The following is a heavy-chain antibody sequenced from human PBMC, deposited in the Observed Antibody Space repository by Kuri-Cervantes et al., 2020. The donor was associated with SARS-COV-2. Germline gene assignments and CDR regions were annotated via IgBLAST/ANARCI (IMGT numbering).Heavy chain of an antibody. CDR3: ALSGSGSLHDAFDI. V-gene: IGHV1-46*01. Sequence: ASVKVSCKASGYPFTDYPMHWVRQAPGQGLEWMGIINPSTGTTTYAQNFQGRITLTRDTSTHTVYMDLTSLRSEDMAVYYCALSGSGSLHDAFDIWGQGTMVTVSS. D-gene: IGHD3-22*01. CDR1: GYPFTDYP. J-gene: IGHJ3*02. CDR2: INPSTGTT.